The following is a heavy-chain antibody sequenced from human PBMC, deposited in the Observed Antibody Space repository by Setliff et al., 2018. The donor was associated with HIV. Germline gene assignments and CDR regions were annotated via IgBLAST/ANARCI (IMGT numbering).Heavy chain of an antibody. CDR3: ARLGYNYDSSGHGL. Sequence: SETLSLTCAVYGGSFSGHYWNWFRQPPGKGLEWIGEINHSGSTNYKSSPKSRVTISADTSKRQFSLKLSSVTAADTAVYYCARLGYNYDSSGHGLWGQGTLVTVSS. J-gene: IGHJ4*02. D-gene: IGHD3-22*01. V-gene: IGHV4-34*01. CDR1: GGSFSGHY. CDR2: INHSGST.